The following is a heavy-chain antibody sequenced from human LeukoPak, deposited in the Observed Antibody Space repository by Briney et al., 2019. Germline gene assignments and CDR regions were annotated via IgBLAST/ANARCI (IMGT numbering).Heavy chain of an antibody. D-gene: IGHD3-3*01. J-gene: IGHJ4*02. V-gene: IGHV3-23*01. CDR2: ISGSGGTT. Sequence: GGSLRLSCAASGFTFSSYAMSWVRQAPGKGLEWVSSISGSGGTTYYADSVKGRFTISRDNSKNTVYLQMNYLRAGDTAVYHCAKGDVRSDFDSWGQGTLVTVSS. CDR3: AKGDVRSDFDS. CDR1: GFTFSSYA.